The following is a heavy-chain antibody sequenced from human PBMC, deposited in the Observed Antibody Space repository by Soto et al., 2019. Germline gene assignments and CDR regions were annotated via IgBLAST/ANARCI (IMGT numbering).Heavy chain of an antibody. CDR3: ARTLDEGSGQGDFDY. D-gene: IGHD3-10*01. Sequence: PGGSLRLSCAASGFTLSSYIMNWVRQAPGKGLEWVSSISSSSTYIYYADSVQGRFTISRDNAKNSLFLQMDSLRAEDTAVYFCARTLDEGSGQGDFDYWGQGTLVTVSS. J-gene: IGHJ4*02. CDR2: ISSSSTYI. V-gene: IGHV3-21*06. CDR1: GFTLSSYI.